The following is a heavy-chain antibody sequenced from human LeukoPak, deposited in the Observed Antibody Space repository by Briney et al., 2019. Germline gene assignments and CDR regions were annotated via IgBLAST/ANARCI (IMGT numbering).Heavy chain of an antibody. CDR3: ALQSIVGATSFDY. D-gene: IGHD1-26*01. Sequence: SETLSLTCTVSGGSISSGDYYWSWIRQPPGKGLEWIGYIYYSGSTYYNPSLKSRVTISVDTSKNQFSLKLSSVTAADTAVYYCALQSIVGATSFDYCGQGTLVTVSS. CDR2: IYYSGST. J-gene: IGHJ4*02. CDR1: GGSISSGDYY. V-gene: IGHV4-30-4*08.